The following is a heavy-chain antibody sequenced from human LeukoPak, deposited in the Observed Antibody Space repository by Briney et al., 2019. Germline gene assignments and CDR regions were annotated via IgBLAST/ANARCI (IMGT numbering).Heavy chain of an antibody. CDR2: IYYSGST. D-gene: IGHD2-2*01. J-gene: IGHJ4*02. CDR1: GGSISSSSYY. CDR3: ATHWYSSSTIQPIDC. Sequence: ESSETLSLTCTVSGGSISSSSYYWGWIRQPPGKGLEWIGSIYYSGSTNYNPSLKSRVTISVDTSKNQFSLKLSSVTAADTAVYYCATHWYSSSTIQPIDCWGQGTLVTVSS. V-gene: IGHV4-39*07.